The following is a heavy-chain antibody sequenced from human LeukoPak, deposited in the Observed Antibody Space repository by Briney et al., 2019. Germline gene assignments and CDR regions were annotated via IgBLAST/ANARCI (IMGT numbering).Heavy chain of an antibody. V-gene: IGHV1-18*01. D-gene: IGHD1-26*01. J-gene: IGHJ4*02. CDR1: GGTFSSYA. CDR2: ISAYNGNT. Sequence: ASVKVSCKASGGTFSSYAISWVRQAPGQGLEWMGWISAYNGNTNYAQKLQGRVTMTTDTSTSTAYMELRSLRSDDTAVYYCARDKNSGSYPKDYWGQGTLVTVSS. CDR3: ARDKNSGSYPKDY.